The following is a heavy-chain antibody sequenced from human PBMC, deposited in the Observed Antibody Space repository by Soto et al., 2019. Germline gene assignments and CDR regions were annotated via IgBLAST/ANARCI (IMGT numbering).Heavy chain of an antibody. CDR2: IKSKTDGGTT. D-gene: IGHD3-22*01. CDR1: GFTFSNAW. J-gene: IGHJ4*02. Sequence: KTGGSLRLSCAASGFTFSNAWMSWVRQAPGKGLEWVGRIKSKTDGGTTDYAAPVKGRFTISRDDSKNTLYLQMNSLKTEDTAVYYCTTDLYDSSQGLFDYWGQGTLVTVSS. V-gene: IGHV3-15*01. CDR3: TTDLYDSSQGLFDY.